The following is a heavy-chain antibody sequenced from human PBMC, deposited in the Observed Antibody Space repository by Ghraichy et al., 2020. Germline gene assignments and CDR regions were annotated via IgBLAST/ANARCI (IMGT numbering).Heavy chain of an antibody. CDR3: ARGRDSTWATWPDIFYYYYIDV. J-gene: IGHJ6*03. CDR2: FHHSGST. D-gene: IGHD2-21*01. V-gene: IGHV4-34*01. Sequence: SETLSLTCAVYGGSFSGYYWSWIRQPPGKGLEWIGDFHHSGSTSYNPSLKSRVTISADTSKNQFSLSLSSVTAADTAIYYCARGRDSTWATWPDIFYYYYIDVWGKGTTVSVSS. CDR1: GGSFSGYY.